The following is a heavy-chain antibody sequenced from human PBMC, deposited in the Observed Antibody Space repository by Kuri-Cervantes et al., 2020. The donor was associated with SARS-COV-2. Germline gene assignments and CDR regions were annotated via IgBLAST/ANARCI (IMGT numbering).Heavy chain of an antibody. Sequence: ESLKISCAVYGGSFSGYYWSRIRQPPGKGLEWIGEINHSGSTNYNPSLKSRVTISVDTSKNQFSLKLSSVTAADTAVYYCARHLLKRITIFGVVIGGLGFDPWGQGTLVTVSS. J-gene: IGHJ5*02. CDR2: INHSGST. D-gene: IGHD3-3*01. CDR1: GGSFSGYY. V-gene: IGHV4-34*01. CDR3: ARHLLKRITIFGVVIGGLGFDP.